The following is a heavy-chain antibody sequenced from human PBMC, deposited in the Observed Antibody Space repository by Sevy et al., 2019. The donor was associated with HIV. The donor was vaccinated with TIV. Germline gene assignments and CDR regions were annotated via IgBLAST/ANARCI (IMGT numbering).Heavy chain of an antibody. CDR3: ANAYSGSYSHSYLYALDV. CDR2: ISHDGINK. CDR1: GFSFSYYG. Sequence: GGSLRLSCIGSGFSFSYYGINWVRQSPGKGLDWVALISHDGINKYYADSVKGRFTISRDNSKNTVYLEMNSLRNEDTAIYFCANAYSGSYSHSYLYALDVWGQGTTVTVSS. J-gene: IGHJ6*02. D-gene: IGHD1-26*01. V-gene: IGHV3-30*18.